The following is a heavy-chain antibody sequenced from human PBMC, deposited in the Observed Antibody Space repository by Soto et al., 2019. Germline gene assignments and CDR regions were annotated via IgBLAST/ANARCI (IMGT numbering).Heavy chain of an antibody. D-gene: IGHD1-1*01. J-gene: IGHJ4*02. V-gene: IGHV3-23*01. CDR2: ISGSGGST. CDR3: ADIFNWRFFDY. CDR1: GFTFSTYA. Sequence: LRLSCAASGFTFSTYAMSWVRQAPGKGLEWVSSISGSGGSTYYADSVKGRFTISRDNSKNTVYLQMNSLRAEDTAVYYCADIFNWRFFDYWGQGTLVTVS.